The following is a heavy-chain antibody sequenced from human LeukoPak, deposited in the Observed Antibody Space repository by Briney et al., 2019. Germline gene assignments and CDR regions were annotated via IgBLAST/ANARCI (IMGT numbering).Heavy chain of an antibody. CDR3: ARAGRIAVAGYYYYGMDV. CDR2: IYSGGST. Sequence: PGGSLRLSCAASGFTVSSNYMSWVRQAPGKGLGWVSVIYSGGSTYYADSVKGRFTISRDNSKKTLYLQMNSLRAEDTAVYCCARAGRIAVAGYYYYGMDVWGKGTTVTVSS. CDR1: GFTVSSNY. D-gene: IGHD6-19*01. V-gene: IGHV3-53*01. J-gene: IGHJ6*04.